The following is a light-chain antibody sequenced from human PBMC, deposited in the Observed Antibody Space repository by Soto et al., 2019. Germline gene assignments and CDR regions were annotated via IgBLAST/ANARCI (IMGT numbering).Light chain of an antibody. CDR3: QQRRT. CDR2: DAS. CDR1: QSVSSY. Sequence: PAALSLLNGERASLSCRASQSVSSYLAWYQHKPGQAPRLLIYDASNRATGIPARFSGSGSGTDFTLTLTNLEPEDFAVYYCQQRRTFGEGTKV. V-gene: IGKV3-11*01. J-gene: IGKJ1*01.